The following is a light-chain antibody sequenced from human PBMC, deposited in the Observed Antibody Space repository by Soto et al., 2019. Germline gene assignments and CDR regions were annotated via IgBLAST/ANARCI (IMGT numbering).Light chain of an antibody. CDR2: DAS. CDR1: QSVSSY. CDR3: QQRSNLPPT. J-gene: IGKJ4*01. Sequence: EIVLTQSPATLSLSPGERATLSCRASQSVSSYLAWYQQKPGQAPRLLIYDASNRATGIPARFSGSGSGTDFTLTISSLEPEDFAVYYWQQRSNLPPTFGGGTKVEIK. V-gene: IGKV3-11*01.